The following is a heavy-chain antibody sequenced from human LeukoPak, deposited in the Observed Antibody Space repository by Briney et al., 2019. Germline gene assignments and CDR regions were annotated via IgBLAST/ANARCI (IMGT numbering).Heavy chain of an antibody. V-gene: IGHV3-7*03. CDR2: IKQDGSEK. Sequence: GSLRLSCAASGFTFSSYWMSWVRQAPGKGLEWVANIKQDGSEKYYVDSVKGRFTISRDNAKNSLYLQMNSLRAEDTAVYYCARDLYSSSWYSQTDYWGQGTLVTVSS. CDR3: ARDLYSSSWYSQTDY. D-gene: IGHD6-13*01. CDR1: GFTFSSYW. J-gene: IGHJ4*02.